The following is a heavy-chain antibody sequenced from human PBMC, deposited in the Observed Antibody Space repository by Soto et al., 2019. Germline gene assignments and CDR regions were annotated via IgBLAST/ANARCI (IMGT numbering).Heavy chain of an antibody. V-gene: IGHV3-74*01. Sequence: GGSLRLSCAASGFTFSSYWMHWVRQAPGKGLVWVSRINSDGGGTTYADSVKGRFTISRDNARNTLYLQMNSLRAEDTAVYFCASSGSKTYYYYGVDVWGQGTTVTVSS. CDR1: GFTFSSYW. CDR2: INSDGGGT. D-gene: IGHD3-10*01. CDR3: ASSGSKTYYYYGVDV. J-gene: IGHJ6*02.